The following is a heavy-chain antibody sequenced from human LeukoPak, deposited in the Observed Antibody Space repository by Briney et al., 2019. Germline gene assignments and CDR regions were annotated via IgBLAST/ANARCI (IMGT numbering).Heavy chain of an antibody. D-gene: IGHD2-2*01. CDR3: ARESTTSCPDY. CDR1: GFTFSNYA. V-gene: IGHV3-30-3*01. J-gene: IGHJ4*02. CDR2: ISYDGSNK. Sequence: GSLRLSCAASGFTFSNYAMHWVRQAPGKGLEWVAVISYDGSNKYYVDSVKGRFTISRDNSKNSLYLQMNSLRAEDTAVYYCARESTTSCPDYWGQGTLVTVSS.